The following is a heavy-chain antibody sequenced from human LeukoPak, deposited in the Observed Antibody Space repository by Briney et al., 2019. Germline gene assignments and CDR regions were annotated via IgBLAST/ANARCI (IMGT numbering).Heavy chain of an antibody. Sequence: GASVNVSCKASGGTFSSYAISWVRQAPGQGLEWMGRIIPILGIANYAQKFQGRVTITADKSTSTAYMELSSLRSEDTAVYYCARDGAGATFDYWGQGTLVTVSS. D-gene: IGHD1-26*01. V-gene: IGHV1-69*04. CDR1: GGTFSSYA. CDR3: ARDGAGATFDY. J-gene: IGHJ4*02. CDR2: IIPILGIA.